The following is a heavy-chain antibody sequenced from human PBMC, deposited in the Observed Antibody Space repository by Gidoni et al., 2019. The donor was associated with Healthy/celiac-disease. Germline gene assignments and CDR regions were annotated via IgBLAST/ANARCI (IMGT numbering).Heavy chain of an antibody. D-gene: IGHD2-2*01. CDR3: ARGTDKYCSSTSCYFSRWFDP. Sequence: QVQLQQWGAGLLKPSETLSLTCAVYGGSFSGYYWSWIRQPPGKGLEWIGEINHSGSTTYTPSLKSGGTISVDTSKNQFALKLSSVTAADTAVYYCARGTDKYCSSTSCYFSRWFDPWGQGTLVTVSS. CDR2: INHSGST. V-gene: IGHV4-34*01. CDR1: GGSFSGYY. J-gene: IGHJ5*02.